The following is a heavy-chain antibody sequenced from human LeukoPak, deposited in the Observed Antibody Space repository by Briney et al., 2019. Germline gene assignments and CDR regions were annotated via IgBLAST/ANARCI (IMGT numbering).Heavy chain of an antibody. Sequence: PSETLSLTCAVSGYSISSGYYWGWIRQPPGKGLEWIGSIYRSGSTYYNPSLKSRVTISVDTSKNQFSLKLSSVTAADTAVYYCARGSYYDSSGYYHYYFDYWGQGTLVTVSS. V-gene: IGHV4-38-2*01. D-gene: IGHD3-22*01. CDR1: GYSISSGYY. J-gene: IGHJ4*02. CDR3: ARGSYYDSSGYYHYYFDY. CDR2: IYRSGST.